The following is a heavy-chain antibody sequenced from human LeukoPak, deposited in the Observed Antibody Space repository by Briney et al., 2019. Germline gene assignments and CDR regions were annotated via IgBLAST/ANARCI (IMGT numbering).Heavy chain of an antibody. CDR3: ARSLSSWYGAFDI. D-gene: IGHD6-13*01. Sequence: EGSLRLSCAASGFTFSSYWMSWVRQAPGKGLEWVANIKQDGSEKYYVDSVKGRFTISRDNAKNSLYLQMNSLRAEDTAVYYCARSLSSWYGAFDIWGQGTMVTVSS. V-gene: IGHV3-7*01. CDR1: GFTFSSYW. CDR2: IKQDGSEK. J-gene: IGHJ3*02.